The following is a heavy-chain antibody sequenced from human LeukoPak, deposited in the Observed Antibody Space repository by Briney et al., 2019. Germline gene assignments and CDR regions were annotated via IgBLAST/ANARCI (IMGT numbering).Heavy chain of an antibody. CDR2: ISAHNGNT. Sequence: ASVKVSCKASSYTFTSYGISWVRQAPGQGLEWMGWISAHNGNTNYAQKLQGRVTMTTDTSTSTAYMELRSLRSDDTAVYYCARELGDYSNSNWFDPWGQGTLVTVSS. D-gene: IGHD4-11*01. CDR3: ARELGDYSNSNWFDP. J-gene: IGHJ5*02. CDR1: SYTFTSYG. V-gene: IGHV1-18*01.